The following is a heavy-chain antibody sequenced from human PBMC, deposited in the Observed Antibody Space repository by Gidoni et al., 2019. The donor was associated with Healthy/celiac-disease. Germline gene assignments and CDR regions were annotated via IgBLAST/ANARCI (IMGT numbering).Heavy chain of an antibody. J-gene: IGHJ4*02. CDR2: IKQDGSEK. Sequence: EVQLVESGGGLVQPGGSLRLSCAASGFTFSRYWMSWVRQAPGKGLEWVAKIKQDGSEKYYVDSVKGRFTISRDNAKNSLYLQMNSLRAEDTAVYYCARAAIFGVVVFDYWGQGTLVTVSS. CDR3: ARAAIFGVVVFDY. D-gene: IGHD3-3*01. CDR1: GFTFSRYW. V-gene: IGHV3-7*03.